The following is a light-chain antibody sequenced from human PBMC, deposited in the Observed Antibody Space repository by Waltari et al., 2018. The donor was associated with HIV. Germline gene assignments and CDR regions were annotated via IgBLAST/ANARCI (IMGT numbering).Light chain of an antibody. CDR2: DVT. J-gene: IGLJ3*02. Sequence: QSALTQPASVSGSPGQSMTISCTGISSDVDYYNYDCWYQQHPGKAPKLMIYDVTHRPPGVSNPFSGSKSGNTASLTISGLQAEDEADYYCSSYTSSSWVFGGGTKLTVL. CDR1: SSDVDYYNY. V-gene: IGLV2-14*03. CDR3: SSYTSSSWV.